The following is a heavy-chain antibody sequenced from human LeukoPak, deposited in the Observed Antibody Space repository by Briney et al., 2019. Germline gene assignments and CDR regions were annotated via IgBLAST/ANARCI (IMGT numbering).Heavy chain of an antibody. CDR2: FDPEDGET. J-gene: IGHJ4*02. V-gene: IGHV1-24*01. CDR1: GYTLTELS. CDR3: ARDDGSGYYYTPHY. D-gene: IGHD3-22*01. Sequence: ASVKVSCKVSGYTLTELSMHWVRQAPGQGLEWVGGFDPEDGETIYAQKFQCRVTMTKDTSTSTAYMERRSLRSDDTAVYYCARDDGSGYYYTPHYWGQGTLVTVSS.